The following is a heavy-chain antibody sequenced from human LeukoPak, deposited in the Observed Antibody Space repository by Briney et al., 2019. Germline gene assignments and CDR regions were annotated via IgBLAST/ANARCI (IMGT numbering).Heavy chain of an antibody. J-gene: IGHJ4*02. CDR2: IFPSGGEI. V-gene: IGHV3-23*01. CDR3: ATYRQVLLPFES. CDR1: GFTFSTFA. D-gene: IGHD2-8*02. Sequence: GGSLRLSCAASGFTFSTFAMIWVRQPPGKGLEWVSSIFPSGGEIHYADSLRGRFTISRDNSKSTLSLQMNSLRAEDTAIYYCATYRQVLLPFESWGQGTLVTVSS.